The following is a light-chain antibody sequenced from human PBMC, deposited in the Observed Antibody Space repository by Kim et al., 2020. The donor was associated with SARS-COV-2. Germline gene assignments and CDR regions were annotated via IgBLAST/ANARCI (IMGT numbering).Light chain of an antibody. CDR1: QSISSW. CDR3: QQYNSYPYT. CDR2: KAS. Sequence: SASVGDRVTITCRASQSISSWLAWYQQKPGKAPKLLIYKASSLESGVPSRFSGSGSGTEFTLTISSLQPDDFATYYCQQYNSYPYTFGQGTKLAI. V-gene: IGKV1-5*03. J-gene: IGKJ2*01.